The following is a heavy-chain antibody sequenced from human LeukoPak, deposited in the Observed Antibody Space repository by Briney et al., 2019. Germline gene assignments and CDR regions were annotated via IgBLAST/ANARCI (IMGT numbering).Heavy chain of an antibody. CDR2: VSSDGSTK. J-gene: IGHJ4*02. V-gene: IGHV3-30*03. Sequence: PGGSLRLSCAASGFTFSSYGMQWVRQAPGKGLEWVAVVSSDGSTKYYADSVKGRFTISRDNSKNTLYLQMNSLRAEDTAVYYCARDGAENYFDYWGQGTLVTVSS. CDR3: ARDGAENYFDY. CDR1: GFTFSSYG.